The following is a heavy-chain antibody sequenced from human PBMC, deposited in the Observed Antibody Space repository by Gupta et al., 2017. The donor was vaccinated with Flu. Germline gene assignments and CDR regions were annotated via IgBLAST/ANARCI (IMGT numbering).Heavy chain of an antibody. CDR2: INHSGST. CDR1: GGSFSGYY. V-gene: IGHV4-34*01. Sequence: QVQLQQWGAGLLKPSETLSLTCAVYGGSFSGYYWSWIRQPPGKGLEWIAEINHSGSTNYNPSLESRVTISVDTSKNQFSLKLSSVTAADTAVYYCARGRGPKMDYSYGLAYFDYWGQGTLVTVSS. J-gene: IGHJ4*02. CDR3: ARGRGPKMDYSYGLAYFDY. D-gene: IGHD5-18*01.